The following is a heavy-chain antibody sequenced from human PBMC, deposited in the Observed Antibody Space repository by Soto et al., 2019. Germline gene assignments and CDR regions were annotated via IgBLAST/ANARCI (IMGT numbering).Heavy chain of an antibody. D-gene: IGHD3-22*01. J-gene: IGHJ6*02. CDR1: GFTFSSYA. V-gene: IGHV3-30-3*01. CDR3: ARGGNYYDSSGYRNYYYGMDV. CDR2: ISYDGSNK. Sequence: GGSLRLSCAASGFTFSSYAMHWVRQAPGKGLEWVAVISYDGSNKYYADSVKGRFTISRDNSKNTLYLQMNSLRAEDTAVYYCARGGNYYDSSGYRNYYYGMDVWGQGTTVTVSS.